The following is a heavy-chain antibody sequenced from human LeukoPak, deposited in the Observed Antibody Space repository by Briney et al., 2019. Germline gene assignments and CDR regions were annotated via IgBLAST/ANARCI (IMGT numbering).Heavy chain of an antibody. CDR2: ISSSGSAI. V-gene: IGHV3-48*01. Sequence: SGGSLRLSCAAPGFPLSSYSISWVRQAPGKGLEWVSYISSSGSAIYYVDSVKGRFTVSRDNAKNSLFLQMNSPRAEDTAVYYCVRVKGSYFDYWGQGALVTVSS. D-gene: IGHD2-15*01. CDR3: VRVKGSYFDY. CDR1: GFPLSSYS. J-gene: IGHJ4*02.